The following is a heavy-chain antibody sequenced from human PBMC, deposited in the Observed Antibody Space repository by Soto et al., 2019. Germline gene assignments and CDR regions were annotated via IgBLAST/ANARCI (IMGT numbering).Heavy chain of an antibody. CDR2: IIPIFGTA. D-gene: IGHD1-7*01. J-gene: IGHJ6*02. CDR3: AREITNNWNYAYYYYGMDV. CDR1: GGTFSSYA. V-gene: IGHV1-69*13. Sequence: ASVKVSCKASGGTFSSYAISWVRQAPGQGLEWMGGIIPIFGTANYAQKFQGRVTITADESTSTAYMELSSLRSEDTAVYYCAREITNNWNYAYYYYGMDVWGQGTTVTVSS.